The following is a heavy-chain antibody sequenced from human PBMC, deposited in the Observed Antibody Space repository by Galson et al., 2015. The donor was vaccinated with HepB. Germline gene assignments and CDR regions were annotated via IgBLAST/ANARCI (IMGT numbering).Heavy chain of an antibody. CDR2: IYSGGNT. CDR1: GLIVSGNY. J-gene: IGHJ6*02. Sequence: SLRLSCAASGLIVSGNYMSWVRQAPGKGLEWVSVIYSGGNTYYADSVKGRFTISRDNSKNSLYLQMNSLRAEDTAVYYCARDYAPGHHYSGPFTDVWGQGTTVTVSS. CDR3: ARDYAPGHHYSGPFTDV. V-gene: IGHV3-66*01. D-gene: IGHD3-10*01.